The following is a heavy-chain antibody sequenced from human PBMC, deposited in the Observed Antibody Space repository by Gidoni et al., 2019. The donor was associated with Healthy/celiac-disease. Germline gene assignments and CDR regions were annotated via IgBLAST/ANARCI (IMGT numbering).Heavy chain of an antibody. CDR3: ASDSGYGHAFDI. Sequence: QVQLVESGGGLVKPGESLRLSCPAPGFTFSDYYMSWIRQAPGKGLEWVSYISSSGSTIYYADSVKGRFTISRDNAKNSLYLQMNSLRAEDTAVYYCASDSGYGHAFDIWGQGTMVTVSS. V-gene: IGHV3-11*01. D-gene: IGHD3-22*01. J-gene: IGHJ3*02. CDR2: ISSSGSTI. CDR1: GFTFSDYY.